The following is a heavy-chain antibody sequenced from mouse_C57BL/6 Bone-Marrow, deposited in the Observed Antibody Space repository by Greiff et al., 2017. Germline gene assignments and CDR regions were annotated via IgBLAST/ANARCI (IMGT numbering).Heavy chain of an antibody. J-gene: IGHJ2*01. D-gene: IGHD1-1*01. CDR3: ARKITTVVDY. CDR1: GYTFTSYW. Sequence: QVQLQQPGAELVQPGASVKMSCKASGYTFTSYWITWVKQRPGQGLEWIGDIYPGSGSPNYNEKFKSKATLTENTYSSTAYMRLSGLTSEDSAVYNCARKITTVVDYWGQGTTLTVSS. V-gene: IGHV1-55*01. CDR2: IYPGSGSP.